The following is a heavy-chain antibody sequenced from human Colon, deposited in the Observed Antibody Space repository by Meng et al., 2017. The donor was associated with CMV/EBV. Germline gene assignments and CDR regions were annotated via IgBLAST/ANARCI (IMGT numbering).Heavy chain of an antibody. CDR2: IKQDGSEK. CDR1: GFMFNNYW. V-gene: IGHV3-7*01. J-gene: IGHJ4*02. CDR3: TRGNSHAHDY. Sequence: GESLKISCAASGFMFNNYWMAWVRQAPGKGLEWVANIKQDGSEKYYVDSVWGRFTISRDNDKNSLYLQMNSLRAEDTAVYYCTRGNSHAHDYWGQGTLVTVSS. D-gene: IGHD4-23*01.